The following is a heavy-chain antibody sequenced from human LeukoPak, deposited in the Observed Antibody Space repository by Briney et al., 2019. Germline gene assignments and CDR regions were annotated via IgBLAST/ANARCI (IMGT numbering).Heavy chain of an antibody. CDR1: GFTFDDYA. D-gene: IGHD3-10*01. CDR2: ITWNSGSI. J-gene: IGHJ4*02. Sequence: PGGSLRLSCAASGFTFDDYAMHWVRQAPGKGLEWVSGITWNSGSIGYADSVKGRLTMSRDNAKNSLYLQMNSLRVEDTALYYCVKDRGSRPSIGLGYWGQGTLVIVSS. CDR3: VKDRGSRPSIGLGY. V-gene: IGHV3-9*01.